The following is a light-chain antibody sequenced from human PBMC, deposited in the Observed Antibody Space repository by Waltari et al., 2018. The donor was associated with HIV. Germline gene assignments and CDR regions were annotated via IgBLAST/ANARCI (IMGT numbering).Light chain of an antibody. J-gene: IGLJ3*02. V-gene: IGLV1-47*02. CDR1: RSNIGNNF. Sequence: QSVLTQTPSMSRPPGQRVFISCSGSRSNIGNNFVSWFQQVSGRAPKLIIYTSDQRPSGVPDRFSAAKSGSSASLAITGLQSDDEAVYFCASRDDNLSHWVFGGGTKLTV. CDR3: ASRDDNLSHWV. CDR2: TSD.